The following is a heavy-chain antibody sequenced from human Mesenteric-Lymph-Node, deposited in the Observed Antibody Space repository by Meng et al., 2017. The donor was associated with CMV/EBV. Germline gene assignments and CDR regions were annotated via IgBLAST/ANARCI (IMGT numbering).Heavy chain of an antibody. V-gene: IGHV4-59*13. Sequence: GSLRLSCAVYGGSFSGYYWSWIRQPPGKGLEWLGFVSYSGDTSYNPSLKSRVTLSIDTSKNQFSLKLNSVTAVDTAVYYCARDTGLQGYGLDVWGQGTTVTVSS. CDR2: VSYSGDT. D-gene: IGHD4-11*01. CDR3: ARDTGLQGYGLDV. J-gene: IGHJ6*02. CDR1: GGSFSGYY.